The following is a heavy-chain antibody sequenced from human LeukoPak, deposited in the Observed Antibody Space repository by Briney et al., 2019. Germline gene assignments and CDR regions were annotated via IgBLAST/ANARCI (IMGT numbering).Heavy chain of an antibody. Sequence: AGGSLRPSCAASGITFTNYWMIWVRQAPGKGLEWVANINEDGSQKYYVGSVEGRFTISRDNAENSVFLQMNSLRAEDTALYYCASSSYSSSSSWGQGTLVTVSS. D-gene: IGHD6-6*01. CDR3: ASSSYSSSSS. CDR1: GITFTNYW. J-gene: IGHJ5*02. CDR2: INEDGSQK. V-gene: IGHV3-7*01.